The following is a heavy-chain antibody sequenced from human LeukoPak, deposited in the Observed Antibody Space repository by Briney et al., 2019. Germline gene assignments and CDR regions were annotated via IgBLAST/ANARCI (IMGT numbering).Heavy chain of an antibody. CDR2: IIPIFGTE. V-gene: IGHV1-69*06. J-gene: IGHJ4*02. D-gene: IGHD5-18*01. CDR3: ARDGAMATGYYFDY. Sequence: ASVKVSCKASGGTFSSYAISWVRQAPGQGLEWMGGIIPIFGTENYAQKFQGRVTITADKSTSTAYMELSSLRSEDTAVYYCARDGAMATGYYFDYWGQGTLVTVSS. CDR1: GGTFSSYA.